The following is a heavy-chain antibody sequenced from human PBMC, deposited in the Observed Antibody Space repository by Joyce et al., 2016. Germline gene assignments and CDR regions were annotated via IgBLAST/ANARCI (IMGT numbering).Heavy chain of an antibody. Sequence: QLQLQESGSGLVKPSETLSLTCTVSGGSISSSSYYWVWIRQPPGKGLEWIGSFYYSESTYYDPALKSRVTISVDTSKNQFSLKLSSVTAADTAVYYCSSGYSSRYYMDVWGKGTTVTVSS. D-gene: IGHD6-13*01. J-gene: IGHJ6*03. CDR2: FYYSEST. V-gene: IGHV4-39*07. CDR1: GGSISSSSYY. CDR3: SSGYSSRYYMDV.